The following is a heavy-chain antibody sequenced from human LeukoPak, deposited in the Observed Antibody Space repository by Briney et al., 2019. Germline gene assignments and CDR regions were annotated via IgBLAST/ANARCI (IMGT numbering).Heavy chain of an antibody. CDR1: GFSFSSYW. CDR3: AKDRTTDGTTTRFDP. Sequence: GGSLRLSCAASGFSFSSYWMHWVRQAPGEGLVWVSRIKTDGSSTSYADSVKGRFTISRDNSENTLYLQMNSLRAEDTAVYYCAKDRTTDGTTTRFDPWGQGTLVTVST. V-gene: IGHV3-74*01. D-gene: IGHD1-7*01. CDR2: IKTDGSST. J-gene: IGHJ5*02.